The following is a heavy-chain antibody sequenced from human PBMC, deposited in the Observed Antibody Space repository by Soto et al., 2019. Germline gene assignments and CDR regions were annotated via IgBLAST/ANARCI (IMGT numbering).Heavy chain of an antibody. CDR1: GFILSGYE. J-gene: IGHJ6*02. V-gene: IGHV3-48*03. D-gene: IGHD2-8*01. CDR2: IGKNGRDI. Sequence: GGSLRLSCEVSGFILSGYEFNWVRQAPGKGLEWVSYIGKNGRDIYDADSVKGRFTISRDDDKSTLYLEMNSLRAEDTAVYYSVRAPGPMYYAMDDWAQGTMVTVSS. CDR3: VRAPGPMYYAMDD.